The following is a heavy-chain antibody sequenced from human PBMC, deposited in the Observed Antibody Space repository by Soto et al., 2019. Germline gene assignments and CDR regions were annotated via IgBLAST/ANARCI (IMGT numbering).Heavy chain of an antibody. Sequence: SGTLSLTCTVSGRSIRSDYWSWIRQPPGKGLEWIGYMYNTGSTIYDPSLKRRVTISVDTSKNQFSLKLNSVTAADTAVYYCARDLWGYCGADCYPLDVWGQGTMVT. CDR3: ARDLWGYCGADCYPLDV. CDR2: MYNTGST. CDR1: GRSIRSDY. J-gene: IGHJ6*02. D-gene: IGHD2-21*02. V-gene: IGHV4-59*01.